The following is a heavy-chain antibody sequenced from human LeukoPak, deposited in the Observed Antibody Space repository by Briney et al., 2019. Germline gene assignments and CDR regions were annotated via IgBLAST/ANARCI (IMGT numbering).Heavy chain of an antibody. J-gene: IGHJ4*02. Sequence: GASVKVSCKASGGTFSSYAISWVRQAPGQGLEWMGRIIPILGIANYAQKFQGRVTITADKSTSTAYMELSSLRSEDTAVYYCARDSLDYGDEVPSTRYYFDYWGQGTLVTVSS. V-gene: IGHV1-69*04. CDR3: ARDSLDYGDEVPSTRYYFDY. CDR1: GGTFSSYA. CDR2: IIPILGIA. D-gene: IGHD4-17*01.